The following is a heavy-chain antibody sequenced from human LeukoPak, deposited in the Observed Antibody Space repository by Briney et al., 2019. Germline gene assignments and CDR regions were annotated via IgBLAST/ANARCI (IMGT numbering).Heavy chain of an antibody. CDR2: IIPIFGTA. Sequence: ASVKVSCKASGGTFSSYAISWVRQAPGQGLEWMGGIIPIFGTANYAQKFQGRVTITADESTSTAYMELSSLRSEDTAVYYCARVESAYYGMDVWGQGTTVTVSS. J-gene: IGHJ6*02. CDR3: ARVESAYYGMDV. CDR1: GGTFSSYA. V-gene: IGHV1-69*13.